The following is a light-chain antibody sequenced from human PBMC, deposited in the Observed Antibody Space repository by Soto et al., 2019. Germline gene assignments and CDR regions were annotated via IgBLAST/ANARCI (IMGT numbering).Light chain of an antibody. J-gene: IGKJ2*01. CDR3: HQYSTLPHT. V-gene: IGKV3-20*01. Sequence: ENVLTQSPGILSLSPGERATLSCRATQSVTNRYFAWYQQKPGQAPRLLIYGISSRATDIPDRFSGSGSGTDFTLTISILEPEDFVVYYCHQYSTLPHTFGQGTKLEVK. CDR1: QSVTNRY. CDR2: GIS.